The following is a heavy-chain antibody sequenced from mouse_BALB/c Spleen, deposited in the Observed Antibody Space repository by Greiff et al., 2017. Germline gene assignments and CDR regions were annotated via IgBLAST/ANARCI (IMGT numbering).Heavy chain of an antibody. CDR3: ARVRGYALDY. Sequence: VQLQQPGAELVKPGTSVKLSCTASGYTFTSYWINWVKLRPGQGLEWIGDIYPGSGSTNYNEKFKSKATLTVDTSSSTAYMQLSSLASEDSALYYCARVRGYALDYWGQGTTLTVSS. J-gene: IGHJ2*01. V-gene: IGHV1-55*01. D-gene: IGHD2-2*01. CDR1: GYTFTSYW. CDR2: IYPGSGST.